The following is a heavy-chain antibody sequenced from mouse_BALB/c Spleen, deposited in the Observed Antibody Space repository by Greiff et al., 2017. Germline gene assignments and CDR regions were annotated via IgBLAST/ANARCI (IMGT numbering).Heavy chain of an antibody. CDR3: ARAYGNYVGWFAY. D-gene: IGHD2-1*01. J-gene: IGHJ3*01. V-gene: IGHV5-9-4*01. CDR2: ISSGGSYT. Sequence: EVQGVESGGGLVKPGGSLKLSCAASGFTFSSYAMSWVRQSPEKRLEWVAEISSGGSYTYYPATVTGRFTISRDNAKNTLYLEMSSLRSEDTAMYYCARAYGNYVGWFAYWGQGTLVTVSA. CDR1: GFTFSSYA.